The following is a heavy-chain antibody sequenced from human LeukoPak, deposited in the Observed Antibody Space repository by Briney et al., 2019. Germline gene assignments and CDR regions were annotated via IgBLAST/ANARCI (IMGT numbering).Heavy chain of an antibody. CDR3: ARHFKAGDGHWSFDL. J-gene: IGHJ2*01. D-gene: IGHD4-17*01. V-gene: IGHV3-13*01. CDR2: IGTTDDT. CDR1: GFTFSAYD. Sequence: GGSLRLSCAASGFTFSAYDMKWVRQATGRGGEGVSAIGTTDDTYYPGSMKGGFTISRENAKKSLYLQRNSLTAGDTTAYYCARHFKAGDGHWSFDLWGRGILVTVFS.